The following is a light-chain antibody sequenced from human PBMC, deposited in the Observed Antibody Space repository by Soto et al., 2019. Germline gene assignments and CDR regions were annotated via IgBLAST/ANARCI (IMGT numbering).Light chain of an antibody. CDR1: QTISSW. J-gene: IGKJ1*01. Sequence: DIQMTQYPSTLSVSVGERVTITCRASQTISSWLAWYQQKQGKAPKLRIYKASTLKSGVPSRLRGSGYGTEFTITISSMKNDDFETYYCQHYNSYSEAFGHGTKVDI. V-gene: IGKV1-5*03. CDR3: QHYNSYSEA. CDR2: KAS.